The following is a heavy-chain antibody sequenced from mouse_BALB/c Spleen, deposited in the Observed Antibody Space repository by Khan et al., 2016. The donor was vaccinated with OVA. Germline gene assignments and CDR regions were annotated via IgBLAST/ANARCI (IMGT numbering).Heavy chain of an antibody. D-gene: IGHD4-1*01. Sequence: VQLQQPGPELVEPGASVKMSCKASGYTFTNYVIHWVKQKPGQGLEWTGYINPDNAGTRYNEKFKDKATLTSDISYTSAYMELLSLNSEDSAVYYWAREASSWDFSFPYWGQGTRVTVSA. CDR3: AREASSWDFSFPY. CDR1: GYTFTNYV. J-gene: IGHJ3*01. CDR2: INPDNAGT. V-gene: IGHV1S136*01.